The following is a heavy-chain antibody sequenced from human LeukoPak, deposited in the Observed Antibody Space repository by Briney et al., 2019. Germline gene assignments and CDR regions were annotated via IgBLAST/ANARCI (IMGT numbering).Heavy chain of an antibody. D-gene: IGHD5-24*01. V-gene: IGHV4-59*01. Sequence: PSETLSLTCTVSGGSISSYYWSWIRQPPGKGLEWIGYIYYSGSTNYNPSLKSRVTISVDTSKNQFSLKLSSVTAADTAVYYCAREIEMATIPGYFDYWGQGTLVTVSS. CDR1: GGSISSYY. CDR3: AREIEMATIPGYFDY. J-gene: IGHJ4*02. CDR2: IYYSGST.